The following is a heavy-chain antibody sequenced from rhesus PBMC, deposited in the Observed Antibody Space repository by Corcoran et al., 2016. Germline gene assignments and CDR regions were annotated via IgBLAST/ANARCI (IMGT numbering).Heavy chain of an antibody. V-gene: IGHV4-122*02. CDR2: ITYSGST. Sequence: QVQLQESGPGLVTPSETLSLTCAVSGYSLSSGYSWSWIHQPPGKGLEWIGYITYSGSTSYNPSLKSRVTIARDTSKNQFSVKLSSVTAADTAVYYCARGGLPGIDFDYWGQGVLVTVSS. CDR3: ARGGLPGIDFDY. J-gene: IGHJ4*01. CDR1: GYSLSSGYS. D-gene: IGHD1-32*01.